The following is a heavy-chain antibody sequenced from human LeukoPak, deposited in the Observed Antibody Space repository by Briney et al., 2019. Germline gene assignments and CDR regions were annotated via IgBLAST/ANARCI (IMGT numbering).Heavy chain of an antibody. V-gene: IGHV3-7*01. CDR2: IRQDGSEK. D-gene: IGHD3-10*01. J-gene: IGHJ4*02. CDR3: ARLSAMVRGPEDIFYFEY. CDR1: GFSFSTYW. Sequence: GGSLRLSCETSGFSFSTYWMSWVRQAPGKGLEWVANIRQDGSEKYYVDSVKGRFTISRDIAKQSMFLQMNSLRVEDTALYYCARLSAMVRGPEDIFYFEYWGLGTLVTVSS.